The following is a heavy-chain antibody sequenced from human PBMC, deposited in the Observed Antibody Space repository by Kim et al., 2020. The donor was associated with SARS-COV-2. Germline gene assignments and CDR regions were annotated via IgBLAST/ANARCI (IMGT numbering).Heavy chain of an antibody. Sequence: NPSLNSRATLSVDTSKNQFSLKLSSVTAADTAVYYCVGYYDSNGDAFDIWGQGTMVTVSS. D-gene: IGHD3-22*01. J-gene: IGHJ3*02. V-gene: IGHV4-31*02. CDR3: VGYYDSNGDAFDI.